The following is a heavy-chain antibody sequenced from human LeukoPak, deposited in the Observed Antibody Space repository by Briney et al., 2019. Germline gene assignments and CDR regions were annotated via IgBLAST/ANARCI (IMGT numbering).Heavy chain of an antibody. Sequence: LQTPSLTCTVSGGSPTSSSYYCGSIRQPPGKGLEWVGRIYYSGSTYYNPSLKVRVTISVDTSKNQYSLKLSSVTAADTAVYYCARHGGSPIAAAGQHGDYWVQGTLVTVSS. CDR1: GGSPTSSSYY. CDR3: ARHGGSPIAAAGQHGDY. CDR2: IYYSGST. J-gene: IGHJ4*02. D-gene: IGHD6-13*01. V-gene: IGHV4-39*01.